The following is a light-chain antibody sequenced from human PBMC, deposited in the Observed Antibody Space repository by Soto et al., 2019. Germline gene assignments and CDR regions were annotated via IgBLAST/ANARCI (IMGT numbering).Light chain of an antibody. V-gene: IGLV1-47*01. CDR1: SSNIGSNY. Sequence: QSVLTQPPSASGTPGQRVNISWSGSSSNIGSNYVYWYRQFPGTAPKLLIQRNNQRPSGVPARFSGSKSGTSASLAISGLRSEDEADYYCGGWDDSLSGPVFGGGTKLTAL. CDR3: GGWDDSLSGPV. J-gene: IGLJ2*01. CDR2: RNN.